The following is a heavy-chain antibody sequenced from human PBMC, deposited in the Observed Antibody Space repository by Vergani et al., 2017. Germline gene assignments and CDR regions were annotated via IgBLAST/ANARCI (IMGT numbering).Heavy chain of an antibody. CDR1: GFNFSSYE. CDR3: ARWGFYYGSGPSDC. D-gene: IGHD3-10*01. V-gene: IGHV3-48*03. CDR2: ISSIGSTI. J-gene: IGHJ4*02. Sequence: EVHLVESGGGLVQPGGSLTLSCAASGFNFSSYEMIWVRQAPGKGLEWVSYISSIGSTIYHADSVKARFPISREKAKNSLYLHMNSLRAEDTAVYYCARWGFYYGSGPSDCCRQGRLVTVYS.